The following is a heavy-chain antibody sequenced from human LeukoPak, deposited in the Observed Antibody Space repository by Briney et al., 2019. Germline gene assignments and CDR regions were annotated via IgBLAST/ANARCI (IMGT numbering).Heavy chain of an antibody. J-gene: IGHJ4*02. CDR2: IKQDGSEK. D-gene: IGHD6-19*01. V-gene: IGHV3-7*01. CDR1: GFTFSSYA. CDR3: ARIAVAGGGFDY. Sequence: GGSLRLSCAASGFTFSSYAMSWVRQAPGKGLEWVANIKQDGSEKYYVDSVKGRFTISRDNAKNSLYLQMNSLRAEDTAVYYCARIAVAGGGFDYWGQGTLVTVSS.